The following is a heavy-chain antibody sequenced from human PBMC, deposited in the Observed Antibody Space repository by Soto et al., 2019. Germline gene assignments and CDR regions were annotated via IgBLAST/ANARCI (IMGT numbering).Heavy chain of an antibody. CDR2: ISGSGGST. V-gene: IGHV3-23*01. CDR1: GFTFSSYA. CDR3: AMPIVVVVAATRSAY. D-gene: IGHD2-15*01. Sequence: EVQLLESGGGLVQPGGSLRLSCAASGFTFSSYAMSWVRQAPGKGLEWVSAISGSGGSTYYADSVKGRFTISRDNSKNTLYLQMNSLRAEDTAVYYCAMPIVVVVAATRSAYWGQGTLVTVSS. J-gene: IGHJ4*02.